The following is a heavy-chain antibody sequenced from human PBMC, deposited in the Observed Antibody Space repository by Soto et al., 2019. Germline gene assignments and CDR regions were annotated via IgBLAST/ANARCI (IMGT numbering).Heavy chain of an antibody. CDR3: TRGGAARPDY. V-gene: IGHV3-48*03. J-gene: IGHJ4*02. Sequence: DVVLVNSGGGLVGPGGSLRLSCGASGLGFTSFGWNWVRQGPGKGLEWLSYISGLFATTYYADSVRGRFTVSRDNDMNLLFLQLNNLRDDDTAVYYCTRGGAARPDYWGQGSRVVVSS. D-gene: IGHD2-15*01. CDR1: GLGFTSFG. CDR2: ISGLFATT.